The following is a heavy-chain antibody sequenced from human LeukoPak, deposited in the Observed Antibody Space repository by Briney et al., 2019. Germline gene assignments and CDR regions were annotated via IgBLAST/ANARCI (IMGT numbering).Heavy chain of an antibody. CDR2: ISSSGSTI. J-gene: IGHJ6*02. CDR1: GFTFSDYY. Sequence: PGGSLRLSCAASGFTFSDYYMSWIRQAPGKGLEWVSYISSSGSTIYYADSVKGRFTISRDNAKNSLYLQMNSLRAEDTAVYYCARDIEYTGYSYYSYGMDVWGQGTTVTVSS. V-gene: IGHV3-11*01. D-gene: IGHD5-12*01. CDR3: ARDIEYTGYSYYSYGMDV.